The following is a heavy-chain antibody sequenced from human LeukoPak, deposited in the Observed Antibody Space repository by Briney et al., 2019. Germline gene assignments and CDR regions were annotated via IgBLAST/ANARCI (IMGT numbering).Heavy chain of an antibody. CDR2: INSDGCST. CDR1: GFSLSGYW. J-gene: IGHJ4*02. D-gene: IGHD6-19*01. CDR3: ARGPDPRSGWYGTDY. Sequence: GGSLRLSCVASGFSLSGYWMHWVRQAPGKGLVWVTRINSDGCSTSYADSVKGRFTVSRDNAKNTLYLQMTSLRADDTAIYYCARGPDPRSGWYGTDYWGQGILVTVSS. V-gene: IGHV3-74*01.